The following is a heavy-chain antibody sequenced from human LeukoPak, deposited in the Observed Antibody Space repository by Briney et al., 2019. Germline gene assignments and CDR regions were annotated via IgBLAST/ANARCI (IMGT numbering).Heavy chain of an antibody. CDR1: GGSISSGSYY. Sequence: PSETLSLTCNVSGGSISSGSYYWSWIRQPAGKGLEWIGRIYTSGSTNYNPSLKSRVTISVDTSKNQFSLKLSSVTAADTAVYYCARVEWGVFVDYWGQGTLVTVSS. D-gene: IGHD1-26*01. V-gene: IGHV4-61*02. J-gene: IGHJ4*02. CDR3: ARVEWGVFVDY. CDR2: IYTSGST.